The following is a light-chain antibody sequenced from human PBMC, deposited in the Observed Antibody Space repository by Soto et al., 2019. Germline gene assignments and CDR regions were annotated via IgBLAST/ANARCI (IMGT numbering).Light chain of an antibody. CDR1: SGHSSYA. J-gene: IGLJ3*02. V-gene: IGLV4-69*01. CDR3: QTWGTGIQV. Sequence: QPVLTQSPSASASLGASVKLTCTLSSGHSSYAIAWHQQQPEKGPRYLMKLNSDGSHSKGDGIPDRFSGSSSGAERFLTISGHQSEDEDYYCCQTWGTGIQVFGGGTKLTVL. CDR2: LNSDGSH.